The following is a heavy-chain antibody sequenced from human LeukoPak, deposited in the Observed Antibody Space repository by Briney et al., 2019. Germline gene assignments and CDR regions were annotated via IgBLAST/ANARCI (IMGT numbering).Heavy chain of an antibody. CDR1: GYTFTSYG. V-gene: IGHV1-18*01. Sequence: ASVKVSCKASGYTFTSYGISWVRQAPGQGLEWMGWISAYNGNTNYAQKLQGRVTMTTDTSTSTAYMELRSLRSDDTAVYYCARGYYYDSSGYSAIDYWGQGTLVTVSS. CDR2: ISAYNGNT. CDR3: ARGYYYDSSGYSAIDY. J-gene: IGHJ4*02. D-gene: IGHD3-22*01.